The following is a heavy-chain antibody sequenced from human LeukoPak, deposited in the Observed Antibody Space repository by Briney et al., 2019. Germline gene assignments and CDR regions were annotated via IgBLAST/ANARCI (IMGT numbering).Heavy chain of an antibody. CDR2: ISSSGSTI. CDR1: GFTFSDYY. Sequence: GGSLRLSCAASGFTFSDYYMSWIRQAPGKGLEWVSYISSSGSTIYYADSVKGRFTISRDNAKNSLYLQMNSLRAEDTAVYYCARDTFRGLQFRGGGDYFDYWGQGTLVTVSS. J-gene: IGHJ4*02. CDR3: ARDTFRGLQFRGGGDYFDY. V-gene: IGHV3-11*01. D-gene: IGHD5-24*01.